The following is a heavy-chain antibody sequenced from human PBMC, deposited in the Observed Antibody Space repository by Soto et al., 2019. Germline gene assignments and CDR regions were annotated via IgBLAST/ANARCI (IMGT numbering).Heavy chain of an antibody. CDR3: AKEKDRIFDY. V-gene: IGHV3-43*01. Sequence: EVQLVVSGGLVVRPGGSLRLSCAGSGFTFDDHTMHWVRQALGKGLEWVSLITWDAGSALYADSVRGRFTISRDNSKNSLYLQMNSLRTEDSALYYCAKEKDRIFDYWGRGTPVTVSS. CDR1: GFTFDDHT. J-gene: IGHJ4*02. CDR2: ITWDAGSA.